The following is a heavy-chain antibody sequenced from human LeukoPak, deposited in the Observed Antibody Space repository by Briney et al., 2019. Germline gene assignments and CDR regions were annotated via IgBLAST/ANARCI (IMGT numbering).Heavy chain of an antibody. J-gene: IGHJ5*02. D-gene: IGHD1-26*01. CDR2: INPSGGST. CDR3: ARTSSPVGATSSNWFDP. V-gene: IGHV1-46*01. Sequence: GASVKVSCKASGYTFTSYYMHWVRQAPGQGLEWMGIINPSGGSTSYAQKFQGRVTMTRDTSTSTVYMELSRLRSDDTAVYYCARTSSPVGATSSNWFDPWGQGTLVTVSS. CDR1: GYTFTSYY.